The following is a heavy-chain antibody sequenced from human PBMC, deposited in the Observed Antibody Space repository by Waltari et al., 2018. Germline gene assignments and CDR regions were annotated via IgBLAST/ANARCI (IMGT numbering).Heavy chain of an antibody. D-gene: IGHD3-10*01. CDR2: INHRGST. J-gene: IGHJ4*02. CDR3: ARLLYYGSGSRGDY. CDR1: GGSFSGYY. V-gene: IGHV4-34*01. Sequence: QVQLQQWGAGLLKPSETLSLTCAVYGGSFSGYYWSWIRQPPGKGLEWIGEINHRGSTNYNPSLKSRVTISVDTSKNQFSLKLSSVTAADTAVYYCARLLYYGSGSRGDYWGQGTLVTVSS.